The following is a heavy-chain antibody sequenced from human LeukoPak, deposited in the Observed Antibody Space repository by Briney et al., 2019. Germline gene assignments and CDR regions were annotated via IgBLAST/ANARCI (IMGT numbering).Heavy chain of an antibody. Sequence: GGSLRLSCAASGFTFSNYAMSWVRQATGKGLEWVSSTSGSGGATYYADSVKGRFTISRDNSRNTLYLQMNSLRAEDTAVYYCAKDQIGKWLRAGGEDYWGQGTLVTVSS. CDR3: AKDQIGKWLRAGGEDY. CDR2: TSGSGGAT. V-gene: IGHV3-23*01. D-gene: IGHD5-12*01. CDR1: GFTFSNYA. J-gene: IGHJ4*02.